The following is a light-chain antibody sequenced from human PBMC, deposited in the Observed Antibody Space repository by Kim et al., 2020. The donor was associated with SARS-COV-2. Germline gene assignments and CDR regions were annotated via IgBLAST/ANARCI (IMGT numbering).Light chain of an antibody. CDR1: SSNIGAGYD. V-gene: IGLV1-40*01. Sequence: QSVLTQPPSVYGAPGQRVTISCTGSSSNIGAGYDVHWYQHRPGTAPKLLIYVNNNRPSGVPDRFSGSKSGTSASLAITGLQAEDEADYYCQSYDTSLSGSNVFGGGTKLTVL. CDR2: VNN. J-gene: IGLJ2*01. CDR3: QSYDTSLSGSNV.